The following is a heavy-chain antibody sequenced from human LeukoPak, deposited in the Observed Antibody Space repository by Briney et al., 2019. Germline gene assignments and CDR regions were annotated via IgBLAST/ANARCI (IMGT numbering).Heavy chain of an antibody. CDR1: GYTFTSYG. CDR2: ISAYNGNT. D-gene: IGHD4-11*01. J-gene: IGHJ6*03. CDR3: ARGGLHAGWYMDV. V-gene: IGHV1-18*01. Sequence: ASVMVSCKASGYTFTSYGINWVRQAPGQGLEWMGWISAYNGNTNYAQKLQGRITMTTDTSTSTAYMELRSLRSDDTAVYYCARGGLHAGWYMDVWAKGPRSPSP.